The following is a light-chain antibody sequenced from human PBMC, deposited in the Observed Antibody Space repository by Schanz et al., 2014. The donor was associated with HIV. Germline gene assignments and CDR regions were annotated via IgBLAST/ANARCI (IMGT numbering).Light chain of an antibody. CDR2: EAS. V-gene: IGKV1-5*03. Sequence: DIQMTQSPSTLSASVGDRISITCRASQSVSTWLAWYQQKPGKAPKLLISEASILETGVPSTFSGSGSGTEFTLTISSRQPDDFATYYCLQYDDESYTFGQGTKLEIK. CDR3: LQYDDESYT. CDR1: QSVSTW. J-gene: IGKJ2*01.